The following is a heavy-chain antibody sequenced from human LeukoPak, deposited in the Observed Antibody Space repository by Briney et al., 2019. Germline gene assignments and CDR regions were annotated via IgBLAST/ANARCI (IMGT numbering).Heavy chain of an antibody. CDR3: ARDPTTSWYSGSYGGGYFDY. CDR1: GFTFSSYS. Sequence: PGGSLRLSCAASGFTFSSYSMNWVRQAPGKGLEWVSYISSSSSTIYYADSVKGRFTISRDNAKNSLYLQMNSLRDEDAAVYYCARDPTTSWYSGSYGGGYFDYWGQGTLVTVSS. J-gene: IGHJ4*02. V-gene: IGHV3-48*02. CDR2: ISSSSSTI. D-gene: IGHD1-26*01.